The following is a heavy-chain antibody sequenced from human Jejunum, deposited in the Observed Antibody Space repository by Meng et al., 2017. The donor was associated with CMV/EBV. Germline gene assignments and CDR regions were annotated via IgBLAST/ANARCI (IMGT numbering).Heavy chain of an antibody. D-gene: IGHD1/OR15-1a*01. CDR3: VRDVADGTSAGLGY. CDR2: INGRSSGI. V-gene: IGHV3-48*04. CDR1: VFTFSAYS. J-gene: IGHJ4*02. Sequence: VFTFSAYSMNWVRQAPGKGLQWVSFINGRSSGIKYTDSVEGRFTISRDNAKNSLYLQMNSLRAEDTAVYYCVRDVADGTSAGLGYWGQGTRVTVSS.